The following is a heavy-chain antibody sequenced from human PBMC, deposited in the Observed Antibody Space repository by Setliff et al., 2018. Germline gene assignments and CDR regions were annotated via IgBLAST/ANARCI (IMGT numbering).Heavy chain of an antibody. CDR3: ARGETYYNFWSGYYAY. D-gene: IGHD3-3*01. J-gene: IGHJ4*02. CDR2: IYYSGST. V-gene: IGHV4-39*07. CDR1: GGSISSSSYY. Sequence: SETLSLTCTVSGGSISSSSYYWGWIRQPPGKGLEWIGSIYYSGSTYYNPSLKSRVTISVDTSKNQFSLKLSSVTAADTAVYYCARGETYYNFWSGYYAYWGQGTLVTVSS.